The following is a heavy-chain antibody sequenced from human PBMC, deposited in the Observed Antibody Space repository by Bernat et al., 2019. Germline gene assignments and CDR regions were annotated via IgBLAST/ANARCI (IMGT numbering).Heavy chain of an antibody. V-gene: IGHV3-33*01. J-gene: IGHJ4*02. CDR1: GFTFSSYG. CDR2: IWYDGSNK. Sequence: QVQLVESGGGVVQPGRSLRLSCAASGFTFSSYGMHWVRQAPGKGLEWVAVIWYDGSNKYYADSVKGRFTISRDNSKNTLYLQMNSLRAEDTAVYYCARGGNGLFYYFGYWGQGTLVTVSS. CDR3: ARGGNGLFYYFGY. D-gene: IGHD3-9*01.